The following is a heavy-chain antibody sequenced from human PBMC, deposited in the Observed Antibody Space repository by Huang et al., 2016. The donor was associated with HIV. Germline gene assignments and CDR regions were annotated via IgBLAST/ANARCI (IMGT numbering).Heavy chain of an antibody. Sequence: EVKLLESGGGLVQPGGSLRLSCAASGFSFSSYTMTWVRQAPGKGLEWGSAIRGSDNTTFYAASGKGRFTISRDNSKNTLYLQMKSLRVDDTAVYYCAKDRVAGTGHCFDPWGQGTLVTVSS. CDR2: IRGSDNTT. D-gene: IGHD6-19*01. J-gene: IGHJ5*02. V-gene: IGHV3-23*01. CDR1: GFSFSSYT. CDR3: AKDRVAGTGHCFDP.